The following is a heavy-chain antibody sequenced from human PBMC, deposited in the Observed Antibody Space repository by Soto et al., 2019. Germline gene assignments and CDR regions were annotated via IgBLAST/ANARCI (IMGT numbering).Heavy chain of an antibody. CDR3: ARDPYGSGSYNVYFDY. V-gene: IGHV3-11*01. CDR1: GFTFSDYY. D-gene: IGHD3-10*01. Sequence: LGGSRRLSCAASGFTFSDYYMSWIRQAPGKGLEWVSYISSSGSTIYYADSVKGRFTISRDNAKNSLYLQMNSLRAEDTAVYYCARDPYGSGSYNVYFDYWGQGTLVTVSS. CDR2: ISSSGSTI. J-gene: IGHJ4*02.